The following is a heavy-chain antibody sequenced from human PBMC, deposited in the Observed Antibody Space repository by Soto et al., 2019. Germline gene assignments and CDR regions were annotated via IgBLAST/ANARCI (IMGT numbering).Heavy chain of an antibody. V-gene: IGHV1-18*01. CDR3: ARDIESVTAKHFFYYYAMDV. D-gene: IGHD2-8*01. CDR2: VSANNGHT. Sequence: ASVKVSCKASGFTFSNYGLNLVRQAPGQGLEWMGWVSANNGHTNYAQKLQGRVTMTTDTSTSTAYMELRGLTFDDTAVYYCARDIESVTAKHFFYYYAMDVLGQGTTVTVSS. CDR1: GFTFSNYG. J-gene: IGHJ6*02.